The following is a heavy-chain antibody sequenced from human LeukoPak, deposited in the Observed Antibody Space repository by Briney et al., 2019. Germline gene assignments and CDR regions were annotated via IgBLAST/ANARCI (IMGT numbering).Heavy chain of an antibody. CDR2: ISGSGGST. CDR3: ANQYSSSSLNWFDP. D-gene: IGHD6-6*01. Sequence: PGGSLRLSCAASGFTFSSYAMSWVRQAPGKGLEWVSAISGSGGSTYYADPVKGRFTISRDNSKNTLYLQMNSLRAEDTAVYYCANQYSSSSLNWFDPWGQGTLVTVSS. V-gene: IGHV3-23*01. CDR1: GFTFSSYA. J-gene: IGHJ5*02.